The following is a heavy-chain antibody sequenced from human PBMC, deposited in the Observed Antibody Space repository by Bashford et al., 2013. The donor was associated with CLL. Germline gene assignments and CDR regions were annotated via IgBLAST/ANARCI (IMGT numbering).Heavy chain of an antibody. CDR2: INSDGSST. CDR1: GFTFSSYW. V-gene: IGHV3-74*01. Sequence: GSLRLSCAASGFTFSSYWMHWVRQAPGKGLVWVSRINSDGSSTSYADSVKGRFTISRDNAKNTLYLQMNSLRAEDTAVYYCARGYYYDSSDYFPIDYWGQGTLVTVSS. J-gene: IGHJ4*02. D-gene: IGHD3-22*01. CDR3: ARGYYYDSSDYFPIDY.